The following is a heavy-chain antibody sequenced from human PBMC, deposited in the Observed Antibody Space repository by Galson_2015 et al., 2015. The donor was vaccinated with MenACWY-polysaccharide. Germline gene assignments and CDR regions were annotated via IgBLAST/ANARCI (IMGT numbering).Heavy chain of an antibody. CDR1: GSTFRGSG. CDR2: IQYDGSQK. J-gene: IGHJ3*02. D-gene: IGHD2-15*01. Sequence: SLRLSCAASGSTFRGSGMHWVRQAPGKGLEWVAVIQYDGSQKQYIDSVRGRFSISRDNSKNTLYLEMNSLRAEDTALYYCAREGSRIVVHAFDIWGQGTMV. CDR3: AREGSRIVVHAFDI. V-gene: IGHV3-33*01.